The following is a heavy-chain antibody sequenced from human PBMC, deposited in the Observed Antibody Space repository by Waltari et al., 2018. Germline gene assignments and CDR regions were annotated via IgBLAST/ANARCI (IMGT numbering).Heavy chain of an antibody. D-gene: IGHD6-13*01. J-gene: IGHJ3*02. CDR3: ARDKSSWYAFDI. CDR1: GFTFSSYS. Sequence: EVQLVESGGGLVKPGGSLRLSCAASGFTFSSYSMNWVRQAPGEGLEWVSSISSSSSYIYYADSVKGRFTISRDNAKNSLYLQMNSLRAEDTAVYYCARDKSSWYAFDIWGQGTMVTVSS. V-gene: IGHV3-21*01. CDR2: ISSSSSYI.